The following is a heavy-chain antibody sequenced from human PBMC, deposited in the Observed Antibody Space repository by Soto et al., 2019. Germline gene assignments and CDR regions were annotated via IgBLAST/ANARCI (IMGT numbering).Heavy chain of an antibody. Sequence: SETLSLTCTVSGGSIRSYYWGWIRQPPGKGLEWIGYIYYSGSTNYNPSLESRVTISVDTSKNQFSLKLSSVTAADTAVYYCASLQDHDNSGYCYWFAPWGQGTPVTGSS. D-gene: IGHD3-22*01. CDR1: GGSIRSYY. CDR3: ASLQDHDNSGYCYWFAP. V-gene: IGHV4-59*08. CDR2: IYYSGST. J-gene: IGHJ5*02.